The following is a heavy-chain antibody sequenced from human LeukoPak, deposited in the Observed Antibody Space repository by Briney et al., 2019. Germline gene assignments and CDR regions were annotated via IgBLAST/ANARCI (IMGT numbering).Heavy chain of an antibody. J-gene: IGHJ4*02. Sequence: ASVKVSCKASRYTFTSYDINWVRQATGQGLEWMGWMNPNSGNTGYAQKFQGRVTITRNTSISTAYMELSSLRSEDTAVYYCAREGIIAAADYWGQGTLVTVSS. CDR3: AREGIIAAADY. V-gene: IGHV1-8*03. CDR2: MNPNSGNT. CDR1: RYTFTSYD. D-gene: IGHD6-13*01.